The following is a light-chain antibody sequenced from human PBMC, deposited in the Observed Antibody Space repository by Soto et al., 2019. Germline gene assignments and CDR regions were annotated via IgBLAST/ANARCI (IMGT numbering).Light chain of an antibody. CDR2: GAS. Sequence: EIVMTQSPATLSVSPGERATLSCRASQSVSSNLAWYQQKPGQAPRLLIYGASTRATGIPFRFSGSGSGTEFTLTISSLQSEDFAVYYCQQYNNWPYTFGQGTKLEIK. CDR1: QSVSSN. CDR3: QQYNNWPYT. J-gene: IGKJ2*01. V-gene: IGKV3-15*01.